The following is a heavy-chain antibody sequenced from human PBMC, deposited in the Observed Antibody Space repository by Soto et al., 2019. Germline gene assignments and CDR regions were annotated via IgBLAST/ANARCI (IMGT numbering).Heavy chain of an antibody. D-gene: IGHD3-3*01. Sequence: QVQLVQSGAEVKKPGSSVQVSCKASGGIFSSYTISWVRQAPGQGLEWMGGIIPIFDRTNYAQKFQGRVTITADESTSTAYMELIRLRSEATAMYYCARDHERFSSREVHYFQCWGQGTLVTVSS. CDR1: GGIFSSYT. V-gene: IGHV1-69*01. CDR2: IIPIFDRT. J-gene: IGHJ4*02. CDR3: ARDHERFSSREVHYFQC.